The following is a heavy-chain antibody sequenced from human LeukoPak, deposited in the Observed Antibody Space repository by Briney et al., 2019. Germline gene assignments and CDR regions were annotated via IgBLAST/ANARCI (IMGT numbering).Heavy chain of an antibody. V-gene: IGHV3-7*01. Sequence: GGSLRLSCTTSGFSFRNTWMSWVRQAPGKGLEWVANIKQDETEIYYADSVRGRFTISRDNAKRSLYLQMNILRVEDTAVYYCARLNWDDGEVSGFDQWGQGILVTVSS. CDR3: ARLNWDDGEVSGFDQ. D-gene: IGHD1-26*01. CDR1: GFSFRNTW. CDR2: IKQDETEI. J-gene: IGHJ5*02.